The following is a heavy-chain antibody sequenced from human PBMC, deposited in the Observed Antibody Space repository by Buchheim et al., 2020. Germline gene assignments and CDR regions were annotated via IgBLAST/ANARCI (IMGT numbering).Heavy chain of an antibody. Sequence: EVQLVESGGGLVQPGGSLRLSCAASGFTFSSYEMNWVRQAPGKGLEWVSYITSSGDIGYYADSVKGRFTISRDNAKKSLYLQMSSLRAEDTAVYYCARDLGAAGQHFDYWGQGTL. D-gene: IGHD6-13*01. CDR1: GFTFSSYE. J-gene: IGHJ4*02. CDR2: ITSSGDIG. V-gene: IGHV3-48*03. CDR3: ARDLGAAGQHFDY.